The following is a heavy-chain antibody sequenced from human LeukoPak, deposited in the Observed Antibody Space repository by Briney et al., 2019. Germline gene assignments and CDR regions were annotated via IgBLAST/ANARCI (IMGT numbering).Heavy chain of an antibody. CDR1: GFTFDDYA. CDR3: ARDRVSQWLVYYYGMDV. V-gene: IGHV3-9*01. D-gene: IGHD6-19*01. Sequence: PGGSLRLSCAASGFTFDDYAMHWVRQAPGKGLEWVSGISWNSGSIGYADSVKGRFTISRDNSKNTLYLQMNSLRAEDTAVYYCARDRVSQWLVYYYGMDVWGQGTTVTVSS. CDR2: ISWNSGSI. J-gene: IGHJ6*02.